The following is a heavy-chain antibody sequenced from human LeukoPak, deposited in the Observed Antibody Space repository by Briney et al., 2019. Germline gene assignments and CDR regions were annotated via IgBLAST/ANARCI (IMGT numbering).Heavy chain of an antibody. Sequence: SETLSLTCAVYGGSFSGYYWSWIRQPPGKGLEWIGEINHSGSTNYNPSLKSRVTISVDTSKNQFSLKLSSVTAADTAVCYCARTFGELLYDTFDYWGQGTLVTVSS. D-gene: IGHD3-10*01. CDR1: GGSFSGYY. V-gene: IGHV4-34*01. J-gene: IGHJ4*02. CDR3: ARTFGELLYDTFDY. CDR2: INHSGST.